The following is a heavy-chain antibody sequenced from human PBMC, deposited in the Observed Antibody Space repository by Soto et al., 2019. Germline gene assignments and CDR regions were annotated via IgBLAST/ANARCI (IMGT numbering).Heavy chain of an antibody. CDR3: ATDYYFDSSARIAAFDI. Sequence: DVQLVESGGGLVKPGGSLRLSCAASGFTFSRYSMTWVRQTPGKGLEWVSYITTSFDVYYADSLKRRFTISRDNAKNSLYLQVNSLRAEDTAVYYCATDYYFDSSARIAAFDIWGQGTMVTVSS. CDR1: GFTFSRYS. V-gene: IGHV3-21*01. CDR2: ITTSFDV. D-gene: IGHD3-22*01. J-gene: IGHJ3*02.